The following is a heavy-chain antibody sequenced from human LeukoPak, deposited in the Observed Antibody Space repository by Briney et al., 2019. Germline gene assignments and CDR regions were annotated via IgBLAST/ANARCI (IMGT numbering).Heavy chain of an antibody. CDR1: GFAFSSYG. CDR2: ISYDGSNK. Sequence: SGGSLRLSCAASGFAFSSYGMHWVRQAPGKGLEWVAVISYDGSNKYYADSVKGRFTISRDNSKNTLYLQMNSLRAEDTAVYYCAKVGAIRIFGVVILEYYFDYWGQGTLVTVSS. CDR3: AKVGAIRIFGVVILEYYFDY. J-gene: IGHJ4*02. V-gene: IGHV3-30*18. D-gene: IGHD3-3*01.